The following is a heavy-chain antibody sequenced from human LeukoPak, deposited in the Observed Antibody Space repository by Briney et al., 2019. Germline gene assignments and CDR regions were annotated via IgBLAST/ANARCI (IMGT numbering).Heavy chain of an antibody. CDR3: ARGRHMVRGAPPYGY. D-gene: IGHD3-10*01. Sequence: SETLSLTCTVSGGSISSYYWSWIRQPPGKGLEWIGEINHSGSTNYNPSLKSRVTISVDTSKNQFSLKLSSVTAADTAVYYCARGRHMVRGAPPYGYWGQGTLVTVS. V-gene: IGHV4-34*01. CDR1: GGSISSYY. J-gene: IGHJ4*02. CDR2: INHSGST.